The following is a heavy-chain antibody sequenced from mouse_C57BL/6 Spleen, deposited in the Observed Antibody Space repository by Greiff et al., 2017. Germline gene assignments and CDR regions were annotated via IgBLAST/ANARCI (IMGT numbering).Heavy chain of an antibody. CDR1: GYTFTDYN. V-gene: IGHV1-22*01. Sequence: EVQLQQSGPELVKPGASVKMSCKASGYTFTDYNMHWVKQSHGKSLEWIGYINPNNGGTSYNQKFKGKATLTVNKSSSTAYMELRSLTSEDSAVYYCARWATVLAHWYFDVWGTGTTVTVSS. D-gene: IGHD1-1*01. CDR2: INPNNGGT. J-gene: IGHJ1*03. CDR3: ARWATVLAHWYFDV.